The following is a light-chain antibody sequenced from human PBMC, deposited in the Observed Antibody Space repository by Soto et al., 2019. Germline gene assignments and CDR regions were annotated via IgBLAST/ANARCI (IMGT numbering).Light chain of an antibody. CDR2: GNT. CDR1: SSNIGAGYH. V-gene: IGLV1-40*01. J-gene: IGLJ3*02. CDR3: QTYDKSLGGWV. Sequence: QAVVTQQPSVSGAPGQTVTISCPGSSSNIGAGYHVHWYMQLPGKAPKLLIFGNTNRPSGVPDRFSGSRSGSSASLAISGLQAEDEADYYCQTYDKSLGGWVFGGGTKLT.